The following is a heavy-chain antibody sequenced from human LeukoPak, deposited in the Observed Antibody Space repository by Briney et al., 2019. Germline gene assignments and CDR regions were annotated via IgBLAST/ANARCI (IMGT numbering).Heavy chain of an antibody. CDR2: INHSGST. V-gene: IGHV4-34*01. CDR1: GGSFSGYY. D-gene: IGHD2-2*02. CDR3: ARVIVVVPAAILRIYYYYGMDV. J-gene: IGHJ6*02. Sequence: SETLSLTCAVYGGSFSGYYWSWIRQPPGKGLEWIGGINHSGSTNYNPSLKSRVTISVDTSKNQFSLKLSSVTAADTAVYYCARVIVVVPAAILRIYYYYGMDVWGQGTTVTVSS.